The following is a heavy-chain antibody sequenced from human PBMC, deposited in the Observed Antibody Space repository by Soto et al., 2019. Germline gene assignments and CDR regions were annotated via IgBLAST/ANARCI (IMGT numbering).Heavy chain of an antibody. D-gene: IGHD1-26*01. CDR1: GYTFTSYG. V-gene: IGHV1-18*01. Sequence: QVQLVQSGAEVKKPGASVKVSCKASGYTFTSYGISWVRQAPGQGIEWMGSISANNGNTNYAQKREGRATKTTDTTTNTANMELRSLRSDDTDVYYCPSDPGRYALDYWGQGTLVTVSS. CDR3: PSDPGRYALDY. J-gene: IGHJ4*02. CDR2: ISANNGNT.